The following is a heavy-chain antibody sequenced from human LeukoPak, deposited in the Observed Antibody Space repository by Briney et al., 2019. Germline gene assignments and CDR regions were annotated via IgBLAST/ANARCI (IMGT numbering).Heavy chain of an antibody. CDR1: GFSLSSYG. J-gene: IGHJ5*02. V-gene: IGHV1-2*02. D-gene: IGHD3-16*01. CDR2: INPKSGAT. CDR3: ARLGDPEIVATLSSIWFDP. Sequence: GASVKVSCKASGFSLSSYGISWMRQAPGQGLEWMGWINPKSGATKSAQKLQGRVTMTRDTSISTAYMELSRLKSDDTAVYYCARLGDPEIVATLSSIWFDPWGQGTLVTVSS.